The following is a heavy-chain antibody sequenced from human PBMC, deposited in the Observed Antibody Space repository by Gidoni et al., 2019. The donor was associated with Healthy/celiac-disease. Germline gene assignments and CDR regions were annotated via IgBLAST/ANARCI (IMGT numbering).Heavy chain of an antibody. V-gene: IGHV3-74*01. CDR1: GFTFSSYW. Sequence: EVQLVESGGGLVQPGGSLRLPCAASGFTFSSYWMHWVRQAPGKGLVWVSRINSDGSSTSYADSVKGRFTISRDNAKNTLYLQMNSLRAEDTAVYYCARAPGRGYSGYFDYWGQGTLVTVSS. D-gene: IGHD5-12*01. CDR3: ARAPGRGYSGYFDY. CDR2: INSDGSST. J-gene: IGHJ4*02.